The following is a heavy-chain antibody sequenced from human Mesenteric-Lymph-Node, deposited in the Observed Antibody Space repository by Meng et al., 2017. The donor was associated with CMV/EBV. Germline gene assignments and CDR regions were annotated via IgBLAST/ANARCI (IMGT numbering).Heavy chain of an antibody. CDR1: GGSISSGDYY. Sequence: SETLSLTCTVSGGSISSGDYYWSWIRQPPGKGLEWIGYIYYSGSTYYNPSLKSRVTISVDTSKNQFSLRLSSVTAADTAVYYCARDGVGARISGYYYGMDVWGQGTTVTVSS. CDR3: ARDGVGARISGYYYGMDV. J-gene: IGHJ6*02. V-gene: IGHV4-30-4*08. CDR2: IYYSGST. D-gene: IGHD1-26*01.